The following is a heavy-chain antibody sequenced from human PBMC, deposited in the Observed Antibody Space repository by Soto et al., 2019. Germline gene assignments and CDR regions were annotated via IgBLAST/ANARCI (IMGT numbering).Heavy chain of an antibody. CDR1: GFSVSDYY. Sequence: EVQLVESGGGLVQPGGSLRLSCAASGFSVSDYYMDWVRQAPGKGLEWVGRSRNKPSIYSTEYAASVKGRFTISRDDSKNSLYLQMNSLKTEDTAVYYCVRDGVICSVSYCYHDNWGQGTLVTVSS. V-gene: IGHV3-72*01. CDR3: VRDGVICSVSYCYHDN. J-gene: IGHJ4*02. D-gene: IGHD2-15*01. CDR2: SRNKPSIYST.